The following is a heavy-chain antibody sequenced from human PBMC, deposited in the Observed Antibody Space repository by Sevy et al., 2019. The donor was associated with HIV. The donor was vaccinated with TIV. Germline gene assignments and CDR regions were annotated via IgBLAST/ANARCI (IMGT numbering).Heavy chain of an antibody. CDR2: INHTGST. J-gene: IGHJ4*02. CDR1: DDSISSGCY. Sequence: SETLSLTCTVSDDSISSGCYWGWIRQPPGKGLEWIGSINHTGSTYYNPSLKSRVIISVDTSKNQFSLKLSSVTAADTAVYYCARRTIAARPRDYWGQGTLVTVSS. D-gene: IGHD6-6*01. CDR3: ARRTIAARPRDY. V-gene: IGHV4-38-2*02.